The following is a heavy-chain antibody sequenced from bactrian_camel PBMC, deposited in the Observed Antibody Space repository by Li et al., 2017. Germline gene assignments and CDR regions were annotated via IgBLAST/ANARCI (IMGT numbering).Heavy chain of an antibody. CDR1: KYPTRRYC. V-gene: IGHV3S55*01. Sequence: HVQLVESGGGSVQAGGSLRLSCSGFKYPTRRYCMGWFRQAPGKGREGVAIIRNDDRTTYADFVEGRFTISQDNAKNTLYLQMDSLKPEDTAMYYCAAETTSIIYRHGYRYPNPGYWGQGTQVTVS. D-gene: IGHD3*01. CDR2: IRNDDRT. CDR3: AAETTSIIYRHGYRYPNPGY. J-gene: IGHJ6*01.